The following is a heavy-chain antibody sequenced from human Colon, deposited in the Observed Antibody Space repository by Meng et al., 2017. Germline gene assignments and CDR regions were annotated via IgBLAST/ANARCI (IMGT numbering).Heavy chain of an antibody. D-gene: IGHD3-16*01. CDR1: GFHFSSYA. V-gene: IGHV3-23*01. J-gene: IGHJ4*02. CDR3: DGADF. CDR2: ISGSGINT. Sequence: EVQLLEFGGGLVQTGGSLRLSCAASGFHFSSYAMSWARQVPGKGLEWVSTISGSGINTHYADSVKGRFTISRDNSNNALYLQMNNLRAEDTAVYYCDGADFWGQGTLVTVSS.